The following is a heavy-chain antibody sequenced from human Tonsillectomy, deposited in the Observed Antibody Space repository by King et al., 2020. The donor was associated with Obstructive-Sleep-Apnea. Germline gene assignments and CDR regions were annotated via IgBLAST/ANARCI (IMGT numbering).Heavy chain of an antibody. V-gene: IGHV2-5*02. CDR3: AHNKRTFWNGCYNFDY. J-gene: IGHJ4*02. CDR1: GFSLSTSGVG. Sequence: ITLKESGPTLVKPTQTLTLTCTFSGFSLSTSGVGVGWIRQPPGKALEWLALIYWDDDKRYSPSLKSRLSITKDTSKNQVVLTMTNMDPVDTATYYCAHNKRTFWNGCYNFDYWGQGTLVTVSS. D-gene: IGHD3-3*01. CDR2: IYWDDDK.